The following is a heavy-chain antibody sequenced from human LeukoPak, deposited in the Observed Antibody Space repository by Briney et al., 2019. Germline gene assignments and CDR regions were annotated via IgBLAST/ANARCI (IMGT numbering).Heavy chain of an antibody. CDR1: GGSISSRTYY. CDR3: ARDFGDWRTDY. D-gene: IGHD2-21*02. CDR2: INYSGKL. V-gene: IGHV4-39*07. J-gene: IGHJ4*02. Sequence: SETLSLSCTVSGGSISSRTYYWAWIRQPPGKGLEWIGSINYSGKLTYNPSLKSRVTVSLDTSRNQFSLTLSSVTAADTAVYYCARDFGDWRTDYWGQGTLVTVSS.